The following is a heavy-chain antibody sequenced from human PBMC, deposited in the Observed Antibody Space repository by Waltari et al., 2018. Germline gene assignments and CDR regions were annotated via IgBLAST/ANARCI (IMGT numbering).Heavy chain of an antibody. CDR3: ARHTAMFGFDI. D-gene: IGHD5-18*01. CDR1: GYTFTTYG. V-gene: IGHV1-18*01. J-gene: IGHJ3*02. CDR2: VNTYHGNT. Sequence: QVQLVQSGGEVKPPGASVKVSCKASGYTFTTYGISWVRRAPGQGLEWMAWVNTYHGNTKYAERFQGRVTMTTDPSTNTAYMELRGLRSDDTALYYCARHTAMFGFDIWGQGTTVTVSS.